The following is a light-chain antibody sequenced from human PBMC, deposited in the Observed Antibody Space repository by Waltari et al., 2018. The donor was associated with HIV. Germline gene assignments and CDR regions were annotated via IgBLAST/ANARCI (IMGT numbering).Light chain of an antibody. CDR2: WAS. Sequence: DIVMTQTPDSLIVSPGERVSINCRSNQSLLYSPNNKNFLVWYQQKPGQPPKLLIYWASSRESGVPARFSGSGSGTNFTLTISSLQPEDVATYFCQQYFSTPWTFGQGTKV. CDR3: QQYFSTPWT. CDR1: QSLLYSPNNKNF. J-gene: IGKJ1*01. V-gene: IGKV4-1*01.